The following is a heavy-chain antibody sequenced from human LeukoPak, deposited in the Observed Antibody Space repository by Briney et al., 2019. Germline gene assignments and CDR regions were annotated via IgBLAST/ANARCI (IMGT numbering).Heavy chain of an antibody. CDR3: ARFPGSAEYRHYYYMDV. V-gene: IGHV4-59*01. CDR1: RGSTSTYY. D-gene: IGHD2-15*01. J-gene: IGHJ6*03. CDR2: IYYSDST. Sequence: SETLSLTCTVSRGSTSTYYWSWIRQPPGKGLGCIGYIYYSDSTNYSPSLKSRVTVSVDTSKNQFSLKLSSVTAADTAVYYCARFPGSAEYRHYYYMDVWGKGTTVTVSS.